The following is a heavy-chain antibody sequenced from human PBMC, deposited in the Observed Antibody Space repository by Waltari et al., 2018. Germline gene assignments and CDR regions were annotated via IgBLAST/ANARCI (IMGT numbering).Heavy chain of an antibody. CDR2: INHSGST. CDR3: ARAGLQYQRRFHAFDI. Sequence: QVQLQQWGAGLLKPSETLSLTCAVYGGSFSGYYWSWIRQPPGKGLEWIGEINHSGSTNTNPSLNSRVTISVDTSKNQFSLKLSSVTAADTAVYYCARAGLQYQRRFHAFDIWGQGTMVTVSS. J-gene: IGHJ3*02. CDR1: GGSFSGYY. D-gene: IGHD4-4*01. V-gene: IGHV4-34*01.